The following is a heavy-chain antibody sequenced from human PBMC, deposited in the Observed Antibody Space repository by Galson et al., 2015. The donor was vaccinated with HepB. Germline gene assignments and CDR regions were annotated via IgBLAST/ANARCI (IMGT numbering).Heavy chain of an antibody. V-gene: IGHV3-21*01. CDR1: GFTFSSYS. Sequence: SLRLSCAASGFTFSSYSMNWVRQAPGKGLEWVSSISSSSSYIYYADSVKGRFTISRDNAKNSLYLQMNSLRAEDTAVYYCVRDRRNIVVVVAATLVALDVWGQGTTVTVSS. D-gene: IGHD2-15*01. J-gene: IGHJ6*02. CDR2: ISSSSSYI. CDR3: VRDRRNIVVVVAATLVALDV.